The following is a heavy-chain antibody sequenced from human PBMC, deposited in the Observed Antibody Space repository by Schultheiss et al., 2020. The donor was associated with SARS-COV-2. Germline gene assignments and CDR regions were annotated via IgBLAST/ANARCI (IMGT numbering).Heavy chain of an antibody. CDR1: GGSISSGGYY. CDR2: IYYSGST. D-gene: IGHD1-1*01. CDR3: ARDRGNNWNAGPFDY. V-gene: IGHV4-61*08. Sequence: SQTLSLTCTVSGGSISSGGYYWTWIRQPPGKGLEWIGYIYYSGSTYYNPSLKSRVTISVDTSKNQFSLKLSSVTAADTAVYYCARDRGNNWNAGPFDYWGQGTLVTVSS. J-gene: IGHJ4*02.